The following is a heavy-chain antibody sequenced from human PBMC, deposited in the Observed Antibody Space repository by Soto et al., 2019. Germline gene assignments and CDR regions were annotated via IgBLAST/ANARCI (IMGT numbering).Heavy chain of an antibody. CDR2: ISYDGSNK. CDR1: GFTFSSYA. J-gene: IGHJ5*02. D-gene: IGHD4-17*01. V-gene: IGHV3-30-3*01. Sequence: QVQLVESGGGVVQPGRSLRLSCAASGFTFSSYAMHWVRQAPGKGLEWVAVISYDGSNKYYADSVKGRFTISRDNSKNPLDLQMNSLRAEDTAVYYCAREDGDYVLSPLFDPWGQGTLVTVSS. CDR3: AREDGDYVLSPLFDP.